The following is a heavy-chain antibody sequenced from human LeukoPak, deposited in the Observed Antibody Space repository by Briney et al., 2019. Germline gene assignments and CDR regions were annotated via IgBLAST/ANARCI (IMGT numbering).Heavy chain of an antibody. Sequence: SETLSLTCTVSGGSFSSYYWSWIRQPPGKGLEWIGYIYYSGSTNYNPSLKSRVTISLETSKNQFSLKVSSVTAADTAVYYCARSGFGKPYYYYMDVWGKGTTVTVSS. CDR3: ARSGFGKPYYYYMDV. V-gene: IGHV4-59*01. CDR2: IYYSGST. CDR1: GGSFSSYY. J-gene: IGHJ6*03. D-gene: IGHD3-22*01.